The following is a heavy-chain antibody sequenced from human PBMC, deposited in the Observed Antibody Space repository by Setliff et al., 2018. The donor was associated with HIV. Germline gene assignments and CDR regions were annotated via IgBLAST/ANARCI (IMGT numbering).Heavy chain of an antibody. CDR3: ARSGFLGAFDI. CDR2: IGTGGDT. CDR1: GFIFSSHD. D-gene: IGHD3-16*01. V-gene: IGHV3-13*01. Sequence: PGGSLRLSCEASGFIFSSHDFHWVRQAAGKGLEWVAAIGTGGDTYYVDSVKGRFTISRENARNSLYLQMNSLRAGDTAVYYCARSGFLGAFDIWGLGTTVTVSS. J-gene: IGHJ3*02.